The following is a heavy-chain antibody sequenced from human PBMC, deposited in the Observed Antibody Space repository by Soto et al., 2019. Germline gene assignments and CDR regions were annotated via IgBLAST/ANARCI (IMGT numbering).Heavy chain of an antibody. J-gene: IGHJ3*01. Sequence: SETLSLTCTVSGGSISSYYWSWIRQPAGKGLEWIGRIYASGITNYNPSLKSRINMSIDTSKNQFSLKLNSVTAADTAVYYCASSPSKPGEPIWDVFDFWGQGTKVTVSS. CDR2: IYASGIT. V-gene: IGHV4-4*07. D-gene: IGHD1-26*01. CDR1: GGSISSYY. CDR3: ASSPSKPGEPIWDVFDF.